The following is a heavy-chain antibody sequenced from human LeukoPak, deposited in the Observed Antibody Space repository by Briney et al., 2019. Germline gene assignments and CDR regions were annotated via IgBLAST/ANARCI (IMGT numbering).Heavy chain of an antibody. CDR2: TYYRSKWYN. V-gene: IGHV6-1*01. Sequence: SQTLSLTCAISGDSVSGNSTAYNWIRQSPSRGLEWLGRTYYRSKWYNDYAVSMKSRITINPDTSKNQLSLQLNSVTPDDTAVYYCARGGQGDGYSADEAFDFWGQGTMVTVSS. CDR3: ARGGQGDGYSADEAFDF. D-gene: IGHD5-24*01. CDR1: GDSVSGNSTA. J-gene: IGHJ3*01.